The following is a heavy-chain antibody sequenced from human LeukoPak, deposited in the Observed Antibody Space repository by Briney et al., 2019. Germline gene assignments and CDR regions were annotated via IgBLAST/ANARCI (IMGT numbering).Heavy chain of an antibody. Sequence: ASVKVSCKASGYTFTSYDINWVRQATGQGLEWMGWMNPNSGNTGYAQNLQGRVTMTTDTSTNTAYMEVRSLTSVDTAVYYCARPKLPCVDWARGMDVWGQGTTVTVSS. CDR3: ARPKLPCVDWARGMDV. V-gene: IGHV1-8*01. CDR2: MNPNSGNT. J-gene: IGHJ6*02. CDR1: GYTFTSYD. D-gene: IGHD3-9*01.